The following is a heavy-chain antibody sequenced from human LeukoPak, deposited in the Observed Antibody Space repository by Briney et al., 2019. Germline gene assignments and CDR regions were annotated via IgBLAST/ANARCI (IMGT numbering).Heavy chain of an antibody. CDR2: INPNSDYT. Sequence: ASVKVSCKASGYTFTDYYIHWVRQAPGQGLEWMGWINPNSDYTFYAQKFQGRVTLTRDTSISTVYMELNTLTSDDTALYYCAVAPGDYWGQGTLVSVSA. V-gene: IGHV1-2*02. CDR3: AVAPGDY. CDR1: GYTFTDYY. J-gene: IGHJ4*02. D-gene: IGHD2-21*01.